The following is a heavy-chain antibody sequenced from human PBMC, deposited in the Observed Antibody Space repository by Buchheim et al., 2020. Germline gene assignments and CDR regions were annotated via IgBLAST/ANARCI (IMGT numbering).Heavy chain of an antibody. V-gene: IGHV1-46*01. CDR2: INPSGGST. D-gene: IGHD5-18*01. J-gene: IGHJ4*02. CDR1: GYTFTSYY. CDR3: AREIGYSYGYEGDFDY. Sequence: QVQLVQSGAEVKKPGASVKVSCKASGYTFTSYYMHWVRQAPGQGLEWMGIINPSGGSTSYAKKVQGRVTMTRDTATSTVYMELSSLRSEDTAVHYCAREIGYSYGYEGDFDYWGQGTL.